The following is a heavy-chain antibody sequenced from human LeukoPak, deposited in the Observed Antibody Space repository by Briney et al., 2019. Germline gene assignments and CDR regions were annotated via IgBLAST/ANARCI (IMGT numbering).Heavy chain of an antibody. V-gene: IGHV4-30-4*01. CDR1: GGSISSGDYY. Sequence: PSQTLSLTCTVSGGSISSGDYYWSWIRQPPGKGLQWIAYIYYSGSTYYNPSRKSRLTISVDTSKNQFSLKLSSVTAADTAVYYCARLLGYCSSTSCYMYFDYWGQGTLVTVSS. J-gene: IGHJ4*02. CDR2: IYYSGST. CDR3: ARLLGYCSSTSCYMYFDY. D-gene: IGHD2-2*02.